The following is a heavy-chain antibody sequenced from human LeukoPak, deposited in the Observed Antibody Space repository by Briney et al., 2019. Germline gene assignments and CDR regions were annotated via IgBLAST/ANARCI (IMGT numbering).Heavy chain of an antibody. V-gene: IGHV3-20*04. CDR3: AKDLEGFYYGMDV. Sequence: PGGSLRLSCAASGFTFDDYGMSWVRQAPGKGLEWVSGINWNGGSRGYADSVKGRFTMSRDYAKNSLYLQMNSLRAEDTAVYFCAKDLEGFYYGMDVWGQGTTVIVSS. CDR2: INWNGGSR. CDR1: GFTFDDYG. J-gene: IGHJ6*02.